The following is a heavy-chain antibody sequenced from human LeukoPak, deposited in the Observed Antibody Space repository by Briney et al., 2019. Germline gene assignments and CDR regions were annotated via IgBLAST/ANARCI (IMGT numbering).Heavy chain of an antibody. D-gene: IGHD3-22*01. V-gene: IGHV3-7*03. CDR3: AKGSYYDSSGSFYFDY. CDR1: GFIFTGYF. J-gene: IGHJ4*02. Sequence: GGSLRLSCAASGFIFTGYFMSWVRQAPGKGLEWVASIKHDGSEKYYVDSVWGRFTISRDNSKNTLYVQVNSLGTEDTAAYYCAKGSYYDSSGSFYFDYWGQGTLVTVSS. CDR2: IKHDGSEK.